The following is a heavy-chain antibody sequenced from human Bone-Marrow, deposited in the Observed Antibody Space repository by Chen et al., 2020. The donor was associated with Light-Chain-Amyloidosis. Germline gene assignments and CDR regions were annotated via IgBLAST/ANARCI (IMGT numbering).Heavy chain of an antibody. V-gene: IGHV1-69*12. Sequence: VHLMQSGAEWRRPGSSLKLSCRAARDSLNNFAVSWVRQAPGQPFDWMGVIMPRFGTSNSAQRFQGRVTFTASTDTAFMELKSLTAEDTALYYCARRSGSGGYFESWGQGTLVTVSS. CDR3: ARRSGSGGYFES. CDR2: IMPRFGTS. CDR1: RDSLNNFA. J-gene: IGHJ4*02. D-gene: IGHD2-15*01.